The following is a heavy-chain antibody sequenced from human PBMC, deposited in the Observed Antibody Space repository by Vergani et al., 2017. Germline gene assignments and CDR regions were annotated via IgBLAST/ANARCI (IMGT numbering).Heavy chain of an antibody. CDR3: ARVYDFWSGYQYYFDY. J-gene: IGHJ4*02. V-gene: IGHV3-7*01. D-gene: IGHD3-3*01. Sequence: PASGFTFSSYWMSWVRQAPGKGLEWVANIKQDGSEKYYVDSVKGRFTISRDNAKNSLYLQMNSLRAEDTAVYYCARVYDFWSGYQYYFDYWGQGTLVTVSS. CDR1: GFTFSSYW. CDR2: IKQDGSEK.